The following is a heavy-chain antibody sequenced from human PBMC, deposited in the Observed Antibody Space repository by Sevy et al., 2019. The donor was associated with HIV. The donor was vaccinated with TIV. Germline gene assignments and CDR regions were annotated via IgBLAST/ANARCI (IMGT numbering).Heavy chain of an antibody. CDR3: ARDWSRFLEWPPFYYYYGMDV. CDR1: GFTFSSSG. D-gene: IGHD3-3*01. CDR2: IWYDGSNK. Sequence: GGSLRLSCAASGFTFSSSGMHWVRQAPGKGLEWVAVIWYDGSNKYYADSVKGRFTISRDNSKNTLYLQMNSLRAEDTAVYYCARDWSRFLEWPPFYYYYGMDVWGQGTTVTVSS. V-gene: IGHV3-33*01. J-gene: IGHJ6*02.